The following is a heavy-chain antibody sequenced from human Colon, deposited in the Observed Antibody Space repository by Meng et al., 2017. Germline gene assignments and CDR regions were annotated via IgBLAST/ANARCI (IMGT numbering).Heavy chain of an antibody. CDR3: ATMTTDPKTPDY. J-gene: IGHJ4*02. Sequence: QVQLQESGPGLVKPSWTLSLTCVVSGGSISSSHWWTWVRQPPGKRLEWIGEIYHSGSTNYNPSLKSRVTISVDKSKNLFSLKLTSMAAADTAVYYCATMTTDPKTPDYWGQGTLVTVSS. CDR1: GGSISSSHW. V-gene: IGHV4-4*02. CDR2: IYHSGST. D-gene: IGHD4-11*01.